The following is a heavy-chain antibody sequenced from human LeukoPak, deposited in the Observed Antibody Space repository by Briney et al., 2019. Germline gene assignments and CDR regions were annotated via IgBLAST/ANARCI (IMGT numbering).Heavy chain of an antibody. J-gene: IGHJ4*02. D-gene: IGHD5-12*01. V-gene: IGHV3-23*01. CDR1: GFTFGSYA. CDR3: AKDLATINY. Sequence: GGSLRLSCAASGFTFGSYAMSWVRQAPGKGLEWVSAITGSGGSTFYADSVKGRFTISRDNSKNTLYLQMTSLRAEDTAVYYCAKDLATINYWGQGTLVTVSS. CDR2: ITGSGGST.